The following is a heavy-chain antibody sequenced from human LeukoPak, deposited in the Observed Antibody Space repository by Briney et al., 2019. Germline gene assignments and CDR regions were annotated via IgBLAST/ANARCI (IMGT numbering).Heavy chain of an antibody. D-gene: IGHD3-10*01. CDR3: ARVGGYYGSGSYYNDY. Sequence: GGSLRLSCAASGFTFRDYYMSWIRQAPGKGLEWVSYISSSGSYTNYADSVKDRFTISRDNAKNSLYLQMNRLRAEDTAVYYCARVGGYYGSGSYYNDYWGQGTLVTVSS. V-gene: IGHV3-11*06. J-gene: IGHJ4*02. CDR2: ISSSGSYT. CDR1: GFTFRDYY.